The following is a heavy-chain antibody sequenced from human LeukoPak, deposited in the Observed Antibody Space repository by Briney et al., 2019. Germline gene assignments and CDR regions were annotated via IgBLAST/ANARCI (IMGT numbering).Heavy chain of an antibody. CDR3: ARGLRGYSVGEGYYFDY. CDR1: GGSISSSSYY. CDR2: IYYSGST. Sequence: PSETLSLTCTVSGGSISSSSYYWGWIRQPPGKGLEWTGSIYYSGSTYYNPSLKSRVTISVDTSKNQFSLKLSSVTAADTAVYYCARGLRGYSVGEGYYFDYWGQGTLVTVSS. J-gene: IGHJ4*02. V-gene: IGHV4-39*07. D-gene: IGHD5-18*01.